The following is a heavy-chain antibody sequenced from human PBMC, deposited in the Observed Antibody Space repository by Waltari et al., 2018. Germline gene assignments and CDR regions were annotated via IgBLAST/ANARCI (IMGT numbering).Heavy chain of an antibody. CDR1: GGSISSGSYY. D-gene: IGHD6-13*01. CDR2: IYTSGST. J-gene: IGHJ4*02. V-gene: IGHV4-61*02. Sequence: QVQLQESGPGLVKPSQTLSLTCTVSGGSISSGSYYWGWIRQPAGKGLEWIGRIYTSGSTNYNPSLKSRVTISVDTSKNQFSLKLSSVTAADTAVYYCAREKQQLAHPNFDYWGQGTLVTVSS. CDR3: AREKQQLAHPNFDY.